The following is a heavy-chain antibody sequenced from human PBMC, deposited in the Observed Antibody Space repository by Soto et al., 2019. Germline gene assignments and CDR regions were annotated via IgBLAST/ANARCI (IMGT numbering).Heavy chain of an antibody. J-gene: IGHJ6*02. CDR1: GYSFTSYW. CDR2: IDPSDSYT. Sequence: LGESLKISCKGSGYSFTSYWISWVRQMPGKGLEWMGRIDPSDSYTNYSPSFQGHVTISADKSISTAYLQWSSLKASDTAMYYCARHVGYYDFWSGYFPYGMDVWGQGTTVTVSS. D-gene: IGHD3-3*01. V-gene: IGHV5-10-1*01. CDR3: ARHVGYYDFWSGYFPYGMDV.